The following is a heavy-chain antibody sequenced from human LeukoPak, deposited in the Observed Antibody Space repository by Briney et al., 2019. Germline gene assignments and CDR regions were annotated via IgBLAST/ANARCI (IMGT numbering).Heavy chain of an antibody. CDR3: ARLYGNYQNYFDY. V-gene: IGHV4-39*07. CDR1: GGSISSSSYY. CDR2: IYYSGNT. D-gene: IGHD1-7*01. J-gene: IGHJ4*02. Sequence: PSETLSLTCTVSGGSISSSSYYWGWIRQPPGKGLEWIGSIYYSGNTFYNPSLKSRVTISVDTSKNQFSLKLRSVTAADTAVYFCARLYGNYQNYFDYWGQGTLVTVSS.